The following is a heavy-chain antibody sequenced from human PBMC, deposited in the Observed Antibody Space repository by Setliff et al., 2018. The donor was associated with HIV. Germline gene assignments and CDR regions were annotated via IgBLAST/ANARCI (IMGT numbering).Heavy chain of an antibody. J-gene: IGHJ4*02. CDR1: GYSFTSNW. Sequence: GESLKISCKGSGYSFTSNWIGWVRQMPGKGLEWMGIIHPVDSDTRYGPSFQGRVTISADKSINTAYLQWSSLQASDTAMYYCARRASKASLDYWGQGTLVTVSS. CDR2: IHPVDSDT. V-gene: IGHV5-51*01. CDR3: ARRASKASLDY.